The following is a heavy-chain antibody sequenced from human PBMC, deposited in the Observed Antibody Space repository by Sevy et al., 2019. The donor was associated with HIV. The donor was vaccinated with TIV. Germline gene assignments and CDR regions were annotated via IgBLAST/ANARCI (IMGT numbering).Heavy chain of an antibody. CDR2: INPNSGGT. CDR3: ARDQGASWGLGYCSGGSCYTPGGMDV. J-gene: IGHJ6*02. CDR1: GYTFTGYY. Sequence: ASVKVSCKASGYTFTGYYMHWVRQAPGQGLEWMGWINPNSGGTNYAQKFQGKVTMTRDTSISTAYMELSRLGSDDTAVYYSARDQGASWGLGYCSGGSCYTPGGMDVWGQGTTVTVSS. V-gene: IGHV1-2*02. D-gene: IGHD2-15*01.